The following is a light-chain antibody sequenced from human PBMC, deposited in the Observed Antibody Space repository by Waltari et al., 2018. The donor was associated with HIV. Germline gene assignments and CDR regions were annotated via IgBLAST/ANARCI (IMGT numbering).Light chain of an antibody. Sequence: IVLTQSPVSLPVIPGEPASISCRSSQNLLHSNGNNYLEWYVLKPGRSPQRLIYLSSIRASGVPDRLSGSGSGTDFTLRISRVAAEDVGVYYCMQSLQSPWTFGQGTKV. CDR1: QNLLHSNGNNY. J-gene: IGKJ1*01. V-gene: IGKV2-28*01. CDR2: LSS. CDR3: MQSLQSPWT.